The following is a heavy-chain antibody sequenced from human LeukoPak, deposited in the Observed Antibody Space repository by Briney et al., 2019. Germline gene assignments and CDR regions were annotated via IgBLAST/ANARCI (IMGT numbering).Heavy chain of an antibody. CDR2: ISISGSTI. V-gene: IGHV3-48*04. CDR3: ARSSDSSSLQYFQH. CDR1: GFTFSSDS. Sequence: PGGSLRLSCEASGFTFSSDSMHWVRQAPGKGLEWVSSISISGSTIYYADSVKGRFTISRDNAKNSLYLQMNSLRAEDTAVYYCARSSDSSSLQYFQHWGQGTLVTVSS. J-gene: IGHJ1*01. D-gene: IGHD6-6*01.